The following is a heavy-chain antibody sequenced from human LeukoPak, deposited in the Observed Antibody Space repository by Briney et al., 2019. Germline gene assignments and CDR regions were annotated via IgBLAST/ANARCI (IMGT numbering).Heavy chain of an antibody. D-gene: IGHD3-22*01. V-gene: IGHV4-30-4*07. CDR3: ARGSHYYDTSGYYNWFDP. J-gene: IGHJ5*02. CDR1: GGSISSGDYS. Sequence: SQTLSLTCAVSGGSISSGDYSWNWIRQPPGKGLEWIGFIYYSGNTYYNPSLKRRVTISVDTSKNQFSLKLNSVTAADTAVYYCARGSHYYDTSGYYNWFDPWGQGTLVTVSS. CDR2: IYYSGNT.